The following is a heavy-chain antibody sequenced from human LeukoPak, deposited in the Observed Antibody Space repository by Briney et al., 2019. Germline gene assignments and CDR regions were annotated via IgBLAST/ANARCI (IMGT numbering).Heavy chain of an antibody. CDR1: GYTFTGYY. J-gene: IGHJ6*02. Sequence: GASVKVSCKASGYTFTGYYMHWVRQAPGQGLEWMGRIIPILGIANYAQKFQGRVTITADKSTSTAYMELSSLRSEDTAVYYCARLDDFWSGYPTGYYGMDVWGQGTTVTVSS. D-gene: IGHD3-3*01. CDR3: ARLDDFWSGYPTGYYGMDV. CDR2: IIPILGIA. V-gene: IGHV1-69*02.